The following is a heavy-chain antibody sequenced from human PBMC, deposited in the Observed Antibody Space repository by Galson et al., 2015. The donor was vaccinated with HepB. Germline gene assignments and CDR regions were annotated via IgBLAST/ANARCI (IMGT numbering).Heavy chain of an antibody. CDR3: ATYNWNSRFDY. J-gene: IGHJ4*02. CDR2: IKQDGSEK. Sequence: SLRLSCAASGFTFSSYWMSWVRQAPGKGLEWVANIKQDGSEKYYVDSVKGRFTISRDNAKNSLYLQMNSLRAEDTAVYYCATYNWNSRFDYWGQGTLVTVSS. V-gene: IGHV3-7*03. D-gene: IGHD1-7*01. CDR1: GFTFSSYW.